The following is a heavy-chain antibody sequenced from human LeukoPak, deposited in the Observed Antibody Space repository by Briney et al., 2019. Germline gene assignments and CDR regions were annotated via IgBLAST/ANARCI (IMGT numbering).Heavy chain of an antibody. V-gene: IGHV3-23*01. CDR3: AKGWSSGWPYYFDY. Sequence: PGGSLRLSCAASGFTFSNYAMSWVRQAPGKGLEWVSAISGSGTGTYYADSVKGRFTISRDNSKNTLYLQMNSLRAEDTAVYYCAKGWSSGWPYYFDYWGQGTLVTVSS. D-gene: IGHD6-19*01. CDR1: GFTFSNYA. CDR2: ISGSGTGT. J-gene: IGHJ4*02.